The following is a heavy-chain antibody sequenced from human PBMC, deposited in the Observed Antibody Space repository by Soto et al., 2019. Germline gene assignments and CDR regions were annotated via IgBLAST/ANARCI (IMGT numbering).Heavy chain of an antibody. CDR1: GGTFSSYA. Sequence: SVKVSCKASGGTFSSYAISWVRQAPGQGLEWMGGIIPIFGTANYAQKFQGRVTITADESTSTAYMELSSLRSEDTAVYYCARDSIAYCGGDCYSAPPFDYWGQGTLVTVSS. CDR2: IIPIFGTA. V-gene: IGHV1-69*13. J-gene: IGHJ4*02. CDR3: ARDSIAYCGGDCYSAPPFDY. D-gene: IGHD2-21*02.